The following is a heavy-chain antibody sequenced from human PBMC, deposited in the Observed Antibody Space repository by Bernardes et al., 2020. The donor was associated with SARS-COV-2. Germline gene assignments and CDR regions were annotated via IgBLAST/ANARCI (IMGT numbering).Heavy chain of an antibody. CDR3: ARELGIVALDI. D-gene: IGHD1-26*01. CDR1: GYTFTDNH. Sequence: ASVKVSCKASGYTFTDNHLYWLRQAPGQGLESMGWINPKSGDTHYAQKFQGRVTMTRDTSTSTAYMEVNRLTYDDTAVFFCARELGIVALDIWGQGTTVTVSS. CDR2: INPKSGDT. V-gene: IGHV1-2*02. J-gene: IGHJ3*02.